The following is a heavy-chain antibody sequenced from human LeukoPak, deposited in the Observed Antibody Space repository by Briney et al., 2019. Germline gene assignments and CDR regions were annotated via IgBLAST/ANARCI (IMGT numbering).Heavy chain of an antibody. D-gene: IGHD1-26*01. V-gene: IGHV3-53*01. Sequence: GGSPRLSCAASGFTVSTDHMSWVRRAPGKGLEWVAVSYSGGTSQYAESVKGRFTISRDNSKNTLYLQMNSLRVEDTALYYCARVWELSFDYWGQGTLVTVSS. J-gene: IGHJ4*02. CDR2: SYSGGTS. CDR3: ARVWELSFDY. CDR1: GFTVSTDH.